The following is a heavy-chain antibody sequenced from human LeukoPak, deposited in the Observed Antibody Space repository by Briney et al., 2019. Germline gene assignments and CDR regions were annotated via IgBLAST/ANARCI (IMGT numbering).Heavy chain of an antibody. D-gene: IGHD3-10*01. V-gene: IGHV3-43*02. CDR2: ISGEGGTT. CDR1: GFTFDDHA. J-gene: IGHJ4*02. Sequence: GGSLRLSCAASGFTFDDHAMHWVRQVPGKGLEWVSLISGEGGTTYYADSVKGRFTISRDNAKNSLYLQMNSLRAEDTALYYCAKDIGVARFGEFGFDYWGQGTLVTVSS. CDR3: AKDIGVARFGEFGFDY.